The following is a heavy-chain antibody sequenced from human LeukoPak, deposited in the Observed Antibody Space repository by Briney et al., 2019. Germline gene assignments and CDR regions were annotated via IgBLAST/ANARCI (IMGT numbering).Heavy chain of an antibody. J-gene: IGHJ4*02. Sequence: SQTLSLTCTVSGGSISSGDYYWSWIRQPPGKGLEWIGYIYYSGSTYYNPSLKSRVTISVDTSKNQFSLKLSSVTAADTAVYYCARVGYSSSRGFDYWGQGTLVTVSS. CDR1: GGSISSGDYY. CDR2: IYYSGST. V-gene: IGHV4-30-4*08. CDR3: ARVGYSSSRGFDY. D-gene: IGHD6-13*01.